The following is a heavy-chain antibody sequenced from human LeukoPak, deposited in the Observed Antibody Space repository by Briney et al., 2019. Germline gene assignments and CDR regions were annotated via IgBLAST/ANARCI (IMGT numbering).Heavy chain of an antibody. D-gene: IGHD2/OR15-2a*01. V-gene: IGHV3-23*01. CDR3: AKEFSMNREIIRDAFDV. CDR1: GFTFSTYG. CDR2: ISGSGDNT. Sequence: PGGTLRLSCAPSGFTFSTYGMAWVRQAPGKGLEWGSGISGSGDNTYYANSVKGRFTISRDNSKNTLYLQMNRLRAEDTAMYFCAKEFSMNREIIRDAFDVWGQGTMVTVSS. J-gene: IGHJ3*01.